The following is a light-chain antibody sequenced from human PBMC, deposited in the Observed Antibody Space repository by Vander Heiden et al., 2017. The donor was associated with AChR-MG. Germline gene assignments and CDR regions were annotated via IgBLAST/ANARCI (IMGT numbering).Light chain of an antibody. CDR3: SSYAGSSSVV. J-gene: IGLJ2*01. CDR2: EVT. Sequence: QSVLTQPPSASGAPGQPVPTPCTRSTQDVGAYDYVSSFQQHPGDPPKLLMFEVTKRPSGVSDRFSGSKSGNTASPTVSGLQPEDDADDFCSSYAGSSSVVFGGGTKLTVL. CDR1: TQDVGAYDY. V-gene: IGLV2-8*01.